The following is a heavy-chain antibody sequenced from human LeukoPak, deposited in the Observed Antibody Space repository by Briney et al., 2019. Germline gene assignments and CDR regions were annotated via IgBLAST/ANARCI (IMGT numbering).Heavy chain of an antibody. Sequence: GGSLRLSCAASGSTFRNYSMNWVRQAPGKGLEWVSSISSSGSYIYYADSVQGRFTISRDNAKNSLYLQMNSLRAEDTAVYYCARHGRGISGYTYGPLGYWGQGTLVTVSS. CDR1: GSTFRNYS. CDR3: ARHGRGISGYTYGPLGY. V-gene: IGHV3-21*01. CDR2: ISSSGSYI. J-gene: IGHJ4*02. D-gene: IGHD5-18*01.